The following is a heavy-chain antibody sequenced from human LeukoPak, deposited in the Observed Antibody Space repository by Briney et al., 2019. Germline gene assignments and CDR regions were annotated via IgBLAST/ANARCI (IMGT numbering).Heavy chain of an antibody. J-gene: IGHJ4*02. D-gene: IGHD2-8*01. CDR3: ARALRASVSTVFHYFDS. Sequence: PSETLSLTCTVSGGSISSSSYYWGWIRQPPGKGLEWIGSIYYSESTYYNPSLKSRVTISVDTSKNQFSLKLSSVTAADTAVYYCARALRASVSTVFHYFDSWGQGILVTVSS. V-gene: IGHV4-39*01. CDR1: GGSISSSSYY. CDR2: IYYSEST.